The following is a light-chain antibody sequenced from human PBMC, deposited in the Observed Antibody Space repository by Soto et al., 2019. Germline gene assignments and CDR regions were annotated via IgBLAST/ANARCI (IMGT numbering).Light chain of an antibody. J-gene: IGLJ3*02. CDR2: GNS. V-gene: IGLV1-40*01. CDR1: SSNIGAGFD. Sequence: QSVLTQPPSVSGAPGQRVTISCTGSSSNIGAGFDVPWYHQIAGTAPKLLIYGNSNRPSGVPDRFSGSKSGTSASLAINGLLAEDEAHYYCQSYDNSLSGSWVFGGGTKLTVL. CDR3: QSYDNSLSGSWV.